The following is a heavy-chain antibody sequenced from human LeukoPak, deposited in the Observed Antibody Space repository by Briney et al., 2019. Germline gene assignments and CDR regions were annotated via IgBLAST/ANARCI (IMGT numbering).Heavy chain of an antibody. CDR1: GGSISSYY. D-gene: IGHD3-16*01. V-gene: IGHV4-59*01. Sequence: SETLSLTCTVSGGSISSYYWSWIRQPPGKGLEWIGYIYYSGSTNYNPSLKSRVTISVDTSKNQFSLKLSSVTAADTAVYYCARVIYDYAREAYYYYYMDVWGKGTTATISS. CDR3: ARVIYDYAREAYYYYYMDV. J-gene: IGHJ6*03. CDR2: IYYSGST.